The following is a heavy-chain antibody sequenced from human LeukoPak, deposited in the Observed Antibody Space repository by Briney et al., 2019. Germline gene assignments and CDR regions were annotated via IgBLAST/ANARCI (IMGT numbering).Heavy chain of an antibody. D-gene: IGHD5-12*01. V-gene: IGHV3-33*01. CDR1: GFTFSSYG. CDR3: ARRRGYSGYDLDY. Sequence: PGGSLRLPCAASGFTFSSYGMHWVRQAPGKGLEWVAVIWYDGSNKYYADSVKGRFTISKDNSKNTLYLQMNSLRAEDTAVYYCARRRGYSGYDLDYWGQGTLVTVSS. CDR2: IWYDGSNK. J-gene: IGHJ4*02.